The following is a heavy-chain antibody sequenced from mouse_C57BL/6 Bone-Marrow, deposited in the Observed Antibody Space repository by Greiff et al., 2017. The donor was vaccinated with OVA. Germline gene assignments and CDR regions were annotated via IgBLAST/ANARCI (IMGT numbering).Heavy chain of an antibody. CDR2: IYPGSGST. Sequence: QVQLQQPGAELVKPGASVKMSCKASGYTFTSYWITWVKQRPGQGLEWIGDIYPGSGSTNYNEKFKSKAALTVDTSSSTAYMQLSSLTSEDSAVYYCARGNYGSSPCWGQGTTLTVSS. CDR1: GYTFTSYW. D-gene: IGHD1-1*01. V-gene: IGHV1-55*01. CDR3: ARGNYGSSPC. J-gene: IGHJ2*01.